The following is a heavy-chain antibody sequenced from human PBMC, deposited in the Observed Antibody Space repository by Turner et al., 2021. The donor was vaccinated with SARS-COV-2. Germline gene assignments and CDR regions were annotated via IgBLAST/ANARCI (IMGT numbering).Heavy chain of an antibody. D-gene: IGHD6-13*01. V-gene: IGHV3-33*01. J-gene: IGHJ6*02. CDR1: GFTFSSYG. Sequence: QVQLVESGGGVVQPGRSLRLHCAASGFTFSSYGISWVRQAPGKGLEWVAVIWYDGSNKYYADSVKGRFTISRDNSKNTLYLQMNSLRAEDTAVYYCARGRSSSSGWWDVGMDVWGQGTTVTVSS. CDR3: ARGRSSSSGWWDVGMDV. CDR2: IWYDGSNK.